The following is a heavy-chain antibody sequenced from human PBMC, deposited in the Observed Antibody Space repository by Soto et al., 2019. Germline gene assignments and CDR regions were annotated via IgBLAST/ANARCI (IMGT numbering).Heavy chain of an antibody. V-gene: IGHV4-34*01. CDR2: INHSGST. CDR1: GGSFSVYY. CDR3: ARDPRYCSSTSCYTRGYYYYGMDV. J-gene: IGHJ6*02. D-gene: IGHD2-2*02. Sequence: SETLSLTCAVYGGSFSVYYWSWIRHPPGKGLEWIGEINHSGSTNYNPSLKSRVTISVDTSKNQFSLKLSSVTAADTAVYYCARDPRYCSSTSCYTRGYYYYGMDVWGQGTTVTVSS.